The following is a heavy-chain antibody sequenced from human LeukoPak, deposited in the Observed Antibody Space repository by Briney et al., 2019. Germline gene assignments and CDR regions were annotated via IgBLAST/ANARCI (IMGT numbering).Heavy chain of an antibody. D-gene: IGHD2-15*01. V-gene: IGHV3-21*01. CDR1: GFTFSSYS. CDR2: ISSSSSYI. Sequence: PGGSLRLSCAASGFTFSSYSMNWVRKAPGKGLEWVSSISSSSSYIYYADSVKGRFTISRDNAKNSLYLKMNSLRAEDTAVYYCAREEGYCSGGSCYPDYWGQGTLVTVSS. J-gene: IGHJ4*02. CDR3: AREEGYCSGGSCYPDY.